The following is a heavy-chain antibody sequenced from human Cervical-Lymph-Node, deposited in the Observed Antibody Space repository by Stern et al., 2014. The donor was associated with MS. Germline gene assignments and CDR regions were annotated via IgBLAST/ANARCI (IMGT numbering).Heavy chain of an antibody. J-gene: IGHJ4*02. CDR2: ISNDGSNK. V-gene: IGHV3-30*03. D-gene: IGHD2-8*01. CDR3: ALPGHFYTNAPDY. CDR1: GFAFASYD. Sequence: QVQLVESGGGVVQPGGSLRLSCATSGFAFASYDLHWVRQAPGKGLEWVAFISNDGSNKYYADSLKDRFIVSRDYSKKTLNLQINSLRREDTAVYYCALPGHFYTNAPDYWAREPWSPSP.